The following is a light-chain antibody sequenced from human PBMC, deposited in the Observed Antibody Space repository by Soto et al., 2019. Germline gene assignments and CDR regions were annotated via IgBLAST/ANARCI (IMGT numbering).Light chain of an antibody. CDR2: DAS. V-gene: IGKV1-5*01. CDR1: QSISRW. CDR3: QQSYSTPAIT. Sequence: DIQIPPSPSTLSASAVSSVTITGRSSQSISRWLAWYQKQPGKAPQALIYDASSLKSGVPSRFSGNGSGTEFTLTTSSLQPEDLATYYCQQSYSTPAITFGQGTRLEIK. J-gene: IGKJ5*01.